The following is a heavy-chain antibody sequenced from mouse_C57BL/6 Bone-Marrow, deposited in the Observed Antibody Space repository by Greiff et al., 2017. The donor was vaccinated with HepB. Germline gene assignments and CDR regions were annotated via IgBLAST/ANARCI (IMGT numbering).Heavy chain of an antibody. CDR2: ISSGSSTI. J-gene: IGHJ4*01. V-gene: IGHV5-17*01. CDR3: ARPDYSNYVNAMDY. CDR1: GFTFSDYG. Sequence: EVKLVESGGGLVKPGGSLKLSCAASGFTFSDYGMHWVRQAPEKGLEWVAYISSGSSTIYYADTVKGRFTISRDNAKNTLFLQMTSLRSEDTAMYYCARPDYSNYVNAMDYWGQGTSVTVSS. D-gene: IGHD2-5*01.